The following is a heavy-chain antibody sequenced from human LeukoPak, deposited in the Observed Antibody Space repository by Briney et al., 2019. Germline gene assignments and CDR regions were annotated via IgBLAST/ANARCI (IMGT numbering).Heavy chain of an antibody. CDR1: GGTFNNFA. V-gene: IGHV1-69*13. D-gene: IGHD3-10*01. Sequence: ASVKVSCKASGGTFNNFAISWVRQAPGQGLEWVGGIIPMSGTANYAQKFQGRVTITADESTSTAYMELSSLRSEDTAIYYCASLGSGSSPIIDFDYWGQGTLVTVSS. J-gene: IGHJ4*02. CDR2: IIPMSGTA. CDR3: ASLGSGSSPIIDFDY.